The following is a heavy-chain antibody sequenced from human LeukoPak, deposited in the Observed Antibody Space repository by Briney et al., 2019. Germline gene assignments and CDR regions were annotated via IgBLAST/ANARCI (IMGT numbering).Heavy chain of an antibody. D-gene: IGHD3-22*01. CDR2: IYYSGGT. V-gene: IGHV4-59*08. Sequence: KPSGTLSLTCTVSGGSISSYYWSWIRQPPGKGLEWIGYIYYSGGTNYNPSLKSRVTISVDTSKNQFSLKLSSVTAADTAVYYCARLNSSGYYYLYWGQGTLVTVSS. J-gene: IGHJ4*02. CDR3: ARLNSSGYYYLY. CDR1: GGSISSYY.